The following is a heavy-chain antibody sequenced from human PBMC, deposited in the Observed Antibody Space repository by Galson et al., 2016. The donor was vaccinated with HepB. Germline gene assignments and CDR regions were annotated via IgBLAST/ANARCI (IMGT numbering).Heavy chain of an antibody. V-gene: IGHV3-30*04. J-gene: IGHJ6*02. D-gene: IGHD3-10*01. CDR2: ISYDENNK. CDR3: AKNIGQQRMVRSDGKQNYYYYYGMDV. CDR1: GFSFSTYA. Sequence: SLRLSCAASGFSFSTYAMHWVRQAPGKGLEWVAVISYDENNKDYADSVKGRFSISRDNSKNALYLQMNSLRGEDTAVYHCAKNIGQQRMVRSDGKQNYYYYYGMDVWGQGTTVTVSS.